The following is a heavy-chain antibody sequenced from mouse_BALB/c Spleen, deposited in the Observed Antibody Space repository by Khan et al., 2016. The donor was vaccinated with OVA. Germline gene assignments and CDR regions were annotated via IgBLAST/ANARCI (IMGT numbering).Heavy chain of an antibody. V-gene: IGHV1-7*01. CDR3: ARRGLYGIFPY. D-gene: IGHD2-1*01. CDR2: INPSTGYT. J-gene: IGHJ3*01. CDR1: GYTFTSYW. Sequence: VQLQESGAELAKPGASVKMSCKASGYTFTSYWMHWIKQRPGQGLEWIGYINPSTGYTEYNQKFKDKATLTTDTSSSTAYMQLSSLTSEDSAVYDCARRGLYGIFPYWGQGTLVTVSA.